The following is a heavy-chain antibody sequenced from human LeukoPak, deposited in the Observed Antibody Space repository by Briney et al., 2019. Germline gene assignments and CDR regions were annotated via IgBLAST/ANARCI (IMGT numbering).Heavy chain of an antibody. D-gene: IGHD5-12*01. CDR2: IGGSGSTT. Sequence: PGGSLRLSCAASGFTFSSYAMSWVRQAPGKRLEWVSAIGGSGSTTYYADSVKGRFTISRDNSKNTLYLQMNSLRAEDTAVYYCAREGGATITILRGLDYWGQGTLVTVSS. CDR3: AREGGATITILRGLDY. J-gene: IGHJ4*02. V-gene: IGHV3-23*01. CDR1: GFTFSSYA.